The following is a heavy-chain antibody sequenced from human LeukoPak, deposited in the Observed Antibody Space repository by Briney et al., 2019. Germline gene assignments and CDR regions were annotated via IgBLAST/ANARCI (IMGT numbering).Heavy chain of an antibody. CDR1: GFTFDDYA. CDR3: AREITMVRGVISFDY. CDR2: ISWNSGSI. Sequence: PGRSLRLSCAASGFTFDDYAMHWVRQTPGKGLEWVSGISWNSGSIGYADSVKGRFTISRDNSKNTLYLQMNSLRAEDTAVYYCAREITMVRGVISFDYWGQGTLVTVSS. V-gene: IGHV3-9*01. D-gene: IGHD3-10*01. J-gene: IGHJ4*02.